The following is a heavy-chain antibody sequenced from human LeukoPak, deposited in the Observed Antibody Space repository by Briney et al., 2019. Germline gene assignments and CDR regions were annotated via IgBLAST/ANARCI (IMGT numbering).Heavy chain of an antibody. CDR1: GGSFSGYY. V-gene: IGHV4-34*01. CDR3: ARGSGSSWFDY. D-gene: IGHD6-13*01. CDR2: INHSGST. J-gene: IGHJ4*02. Sequence: SETLSLTCAVYGGSFSGYYWSWIRQPPGKGLEWIGEINHSGSTNYNPSLTSRVTISVDTSKNQFSLKLSSVTAADTAVYYCARGSGSSWFDYWGQGTLVTVSS.